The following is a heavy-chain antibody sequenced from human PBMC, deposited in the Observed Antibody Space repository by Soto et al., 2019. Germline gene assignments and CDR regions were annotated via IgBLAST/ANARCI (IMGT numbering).Heavy chain of an antibody. CDR2: INLNSGDT. V-gene: IGHV1-2*02. CDR3: ARVMGRYALYGPET. Sequence: ASVKVSCKTSGYTFTDSSMHWVRQAPGQGLEWMGWINLNSGDTNYAEKFRGRVTMTRDTSIITAYMELTRLKSDDTAVYYCARVMGRYALYGPETWGQGTLVSVS. CDR1: GYTFTDSS. D-gene: IGHD3-10*01. J-gene: IGHJ4*02.